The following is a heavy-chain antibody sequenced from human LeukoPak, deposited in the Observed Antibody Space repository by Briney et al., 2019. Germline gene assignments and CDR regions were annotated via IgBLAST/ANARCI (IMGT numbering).Heavy chain of an antibody. CDR1: GGSVTSADYY. CDR3: ASFRRRWLAIDY. CDR2: IYYSGST. J-gene: IGHJ4*02. Sequence: DPSETLPLTCTVSGGSVTSADYYWSWIRQPPGKGLEWIGDIYYSGSTTYNPSLKRRITISLDTSKNQFSLSLRSVTAADTAVYYCASFRRRWLAIDYWGQGTLVTVSS. V-gene: IGHV4-61*08. D-gene: IGHD6-19*01.